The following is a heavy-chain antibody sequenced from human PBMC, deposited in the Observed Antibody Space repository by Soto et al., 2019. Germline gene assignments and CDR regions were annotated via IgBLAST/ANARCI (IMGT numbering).Heavy chain of an antibody. CDR2: ISYDGSNK. CDR1: GFTFSSYG. Sequence: GGSLRLSCAASGFTFSSYGMHWVRQAPGKGLERVAVISYDGSNKYYADSVKGRFTISRDNSKNTLYLQMNSLRAEDTAVYYCARELGYCSGGSCYANFDYWGQGTLVTVSS. CDR3: ARELGYCSGGSCYANFDY. V-gene: IGHV3-30*03. D-gene: IGHD2-15*01. J-gene: IGHJ4*02.